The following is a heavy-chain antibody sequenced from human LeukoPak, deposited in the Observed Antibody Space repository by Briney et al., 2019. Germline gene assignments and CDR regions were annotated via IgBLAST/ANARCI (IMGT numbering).Heavy chain of an antibody. CDR2: IYHSEST. J-gene: IGHJ4*02. CDR3: ARDYSRYLGGGFDY. D-gene: IGHD3-16*01. V-gene: IGHV4-4*02. CDR1: GGSISSHNW. Sequence: SGTLSLTCAVSGGSISSHNWWTWVRQSPGKGLEWIGEIYHSESTNYNPSLKSRVTISIDKSKNQFSLTLNSVTAADTAMYYCARDYSRYLGGGFDYWGQGTLVTVSS.